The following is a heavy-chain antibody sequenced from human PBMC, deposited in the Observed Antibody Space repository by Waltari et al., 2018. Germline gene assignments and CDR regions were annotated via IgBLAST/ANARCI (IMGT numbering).Heavy chain of an antibody. J-gene: IGHJ3*02. CDR3: ASPYDYVWGTRPRDAFDI. CDR2: INPNSGGT. CDR1: GYPFTGYH. D-gene: IGHD3-16*01. Sequence: QVQLVQSGAEVKKPGASVKVSCKASGYPFTGYHMHWVRPAPGQGLEWMGRINPNSGGTNYAQKFQGRVTMTRDTSISTAYMELSRLRSDDTAVYYCASPYDYVWGTRPRDAFDIWGQGTMVTVSS. V-gene: IGHV1-2*06.